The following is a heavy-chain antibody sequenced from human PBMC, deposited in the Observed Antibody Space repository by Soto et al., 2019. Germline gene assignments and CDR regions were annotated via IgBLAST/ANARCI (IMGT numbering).Heavy chain of an antibody. D-gene: IGHD3-16*02. CDR2: IYYSGST. V-gene: IGHV4-39*01. CDR1: CGSISSSSYY. Sequence: PSETLSLTCTVSCGSISSSSYYWDWIRQPPGKGLEWIGSIYYSGSTYYNPSLKSRVTISVDTSKNQFSLKLSSVTAADTAVYYCARYYDYVWGSYRQYYFDYWGQGTLVTVSS. CDR3: ARYYDYVWGSYRQYYFDY. J-gene: IGHJ4*02.